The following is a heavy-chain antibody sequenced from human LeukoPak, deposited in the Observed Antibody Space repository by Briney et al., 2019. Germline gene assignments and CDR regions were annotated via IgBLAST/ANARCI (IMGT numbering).Heavy chain of an antibody. V-gene: IGHV4-59*01. CDR2: IYYSGST. CDR1: GGSTSSYY. J-gene: IGHJ4*02. CDR3: ARDYGDYDFAY. Sequence: SETLSLTCTVSGGSTSSYYWSWIRQPPGKGLEWIGYIYYSGSTNYNPSLKSRVTISVDTSKNQFSLKLSSVTAADTAVYYCARDYGDYDFAYWGQGTLVTVSS. D-gene: IGHD4-17*01.